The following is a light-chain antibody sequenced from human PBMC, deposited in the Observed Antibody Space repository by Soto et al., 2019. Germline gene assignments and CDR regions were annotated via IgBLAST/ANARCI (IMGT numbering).Light chain of an antibody. CDR1: SSNIGKNT. J-gene: IGLJ1*01. CDR3: AAWDNSLNGHV. CDR2: TDN. V-gene: IGLV1-44*01. Sequence: QSVLAQPPSVSGTPGQRVTISCSGNSSNIGKNTVSWYQQLPGAAPKPLISTDNQRPSGVPDRFSGSESGTSASLAIRGLQSEDEADYYCAAWDNSLNGHVFGTGTKVTVL.